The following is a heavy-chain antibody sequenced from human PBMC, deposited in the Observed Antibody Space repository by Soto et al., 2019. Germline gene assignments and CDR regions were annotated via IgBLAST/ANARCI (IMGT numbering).Heavy chain of an antibody. CDR1: GGSISSYY. Sequence: SETLSLPCTVSGGSISSYYWSWIRQPPGKGLEWIGYIYYSGSTNYNPSLKSRVTISVDTSKNQFSLKLSSVTAADTAVYYCARGDMITFGGVIVDRFFDYWGQGTLVTVSS. D-gene: IGHD3-16*02. J-gene: IGHJ4*02. CDR3: ARGDMITFGGVIVDRFFDY. CDR2: IYYSGST. V-gene: IGHV4-59*01.